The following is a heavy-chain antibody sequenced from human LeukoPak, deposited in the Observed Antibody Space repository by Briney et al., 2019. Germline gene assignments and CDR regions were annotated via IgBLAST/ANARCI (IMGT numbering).Heavy chain of an antibody. CDR1: GGSISSSSYY. CDR3: ARAGGSGYYYYYGMDV. J-gene: IGHJ6*02. D-gene: IGHD3-10*01. Sequence: SETLSLTCTVSGGSISSSSYYWGWIRQPPGKGLEWIGSIYYSGSTYYNPSLKSRVTISVDTSKNQFSLKLSSVTAADTAVYYCARAGGSGYYYYYGMDVWGQGTTVTVSS. V-gene: IGHV4-39*07. CDR2: IYYSGST.